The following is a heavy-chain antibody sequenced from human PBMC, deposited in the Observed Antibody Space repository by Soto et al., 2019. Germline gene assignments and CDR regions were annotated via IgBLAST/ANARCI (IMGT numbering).Heavy chain of an antibody. CDR3: VRRSGGTYLTLGY. CDR1: GASITTSYY. D-gene: IGHD3-10*01. J-gene: IGHJ4*02. V-gene: IGHV4-39*01. CDR2: MYYSGST. Sequence: SETLSLTCTVSGASITTSYYWGWIRQPPGKGLEWIGDMYYSGSTYYNPSLKSRVTMPVDTSKNQFSLNLSSVTAADTAVYYCVRRSGGTYLTLGYWGQGTQVTVSS.